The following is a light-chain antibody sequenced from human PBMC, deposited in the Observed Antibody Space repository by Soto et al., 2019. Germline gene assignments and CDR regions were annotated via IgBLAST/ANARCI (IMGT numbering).Light chain of an antibody. V-gene: IGLV1-40*01. CDR1: SSNIGAGYD. Sequence: QSVLTQPPSVSGAPGQRVTISCTGSSSNIGAGYDVPWYQQLPGTAPKLLIYGNSNRPSGVPDRFAGSKSGTSASLAITGLLAEDGGDYHCRCYDGSGTRVVGRGTKPTVL. CDR2: GNS. J-gene: IGLJ2*01. CDR3: RCYDGSGTRV.